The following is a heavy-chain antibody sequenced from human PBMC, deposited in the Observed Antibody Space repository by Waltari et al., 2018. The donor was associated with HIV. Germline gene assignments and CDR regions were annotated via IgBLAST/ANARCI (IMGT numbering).Heavy chain of an antibody. Sequence: EVRLGESGGGLVKPGGSLRRSCAASGITFINAWMNRVRQVPGKGLEWVGRIKSKADGETTHYAAFVKGRFTISREDSKNTLFLEMSSLETEDTAVYYCATRLTGSARDDYWGQGTLVTVSS. CDR2: IKSKADGETT. V-gene: IGHV3-15*01. CDR1: GITFINAW. CDR3: ATRLTGSARDDY. J-gene: IGHJ4*02. D-gene: IGHD7-27*01.